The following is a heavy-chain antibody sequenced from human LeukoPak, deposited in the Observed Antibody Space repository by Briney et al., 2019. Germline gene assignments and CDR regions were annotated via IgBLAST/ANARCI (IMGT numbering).Heavy chain of an antibody. V-gene: IGHV4-39*01. CDR2: IYYSGST. CDR1: GGSISSSSYY. D-gene: IGHD1-7*01. J-gene: IGHJ4*02. CDR3: GRSELLFDY. Sequence: PSETLSLTCTVSGGSISSSSYYWGWIRQPPGKGLEWIGCIYYSGSTYYNPSLKSRVTISVDTSKNQFSLKLSSVTAADTAVYYCGRSELLFDYWGQGTLVTVSS.